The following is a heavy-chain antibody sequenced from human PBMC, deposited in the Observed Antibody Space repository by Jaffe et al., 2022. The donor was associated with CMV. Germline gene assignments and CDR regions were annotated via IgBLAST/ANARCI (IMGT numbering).Heavy chain of an antibody. V-gene: IGHV3-49*04. CDR1: GFTFGDYA. J-gene: IGHJ6*03. CDR3: TRDTYYYDGSDYGAYYMDV. CDR2: IRSKAYGGTP. D-gene: IGHD3-22*01. Sequence: EVQLVESGGGLVQPGRSLRLSCTASGFTFGDYAMSWVRQAPGKGLEWVGFIRSKAYGGTPEYAASVQGRFTISRDDSKSIAYLQMNTLKPGDTALYYCTRDTYYYDGSDYGAYYMDVWGKGTTVTVSS.